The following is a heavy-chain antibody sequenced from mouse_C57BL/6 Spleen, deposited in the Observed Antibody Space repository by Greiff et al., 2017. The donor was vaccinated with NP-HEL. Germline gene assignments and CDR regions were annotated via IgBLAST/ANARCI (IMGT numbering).Heavy chain of an antibody. CDR1: GYTFTSYW. CDR3: ARGPDYYGSSYGFAY. D-gene: IGHD1-1*01. Sequence: QVQLQQPGAELVKPGASVKLSCKASGYTFTSYWMHWVKQRPGQGLEWIGMIHPNSGSTNYNEKFKSKATLTVDKSSSPAYMQLSSLTSEDSAVYYCARGPDYYGSSYGFAYWGQGTLVTVSA. J-gene: IGHJ3*01. CDR2: IHPNSGST. V-gene: IGHV1-64*01.